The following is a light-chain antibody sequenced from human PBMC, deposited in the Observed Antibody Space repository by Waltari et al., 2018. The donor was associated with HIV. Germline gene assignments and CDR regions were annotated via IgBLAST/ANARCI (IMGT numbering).Light chain of an antibody. Sequence: QSALTQPASVSGSPGQSITISCTGSHTDVGGYNYVSWYQQHPGKAPKLMIYEVSNRPSGVSNRFSGSKSGNTASLTISGLQTEDEADYYCSSYTSSNTLVFGGGTKLTVL. J-gene: IGLJ2*01. CDR1: HTDVGGYNY. CDR3: SSYTSSNTLV. V-gene: IGLV2-14*01. CDR2: EVS.